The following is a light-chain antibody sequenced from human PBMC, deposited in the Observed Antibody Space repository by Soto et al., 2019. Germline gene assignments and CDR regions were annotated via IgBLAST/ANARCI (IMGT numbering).Light chain of an antibody. CDR3: QQYDTWPS. J-gene: IGKJ2*01. Sequence: EIEMTQSPAMLSVSPGETVALSCRASQSVNINLAWYQQKGAQAPRLLISGASSRATGIPVRFSGSGSGTDFTLTISGLQSEDFAVYFCQQYDTWPSFGQGTKLQIK. V-gene: IGKV3-15*01. CDR1: QSVNIN. CDR2: GAS.